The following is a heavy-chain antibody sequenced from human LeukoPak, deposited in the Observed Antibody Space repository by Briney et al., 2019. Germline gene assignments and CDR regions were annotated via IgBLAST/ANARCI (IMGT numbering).Heavy chain of an antibody. V-gene: IGHV3-23*01. CDR1: GFTFSDYY. D-gene: IGHD6-19*01. CDR2: ISGSGGST. CDR3: AKGRWIAVAPVDY. Sequence: GGSLRLSCAASGFTFSDYYMSWIRQAPGKGLEWVSAISGSGGSTYYADSVKGRFTISRDNSKNTLYLQMNSLRAEDTAVYYCAKGRWIAVAPVDYWGQGTLVTVSS. J-gene: IGHJ4*02.